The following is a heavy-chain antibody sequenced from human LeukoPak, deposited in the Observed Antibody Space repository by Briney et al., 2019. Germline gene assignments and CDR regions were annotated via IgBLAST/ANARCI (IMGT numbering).Heavy chain of an antibody. Sequence: ASVKVSCKASGYTFTSYGISWVRQAPGQGLEWMGWISAYNGNTNYAQKLQGRVTMTIDTSTSTAYMELRSLRSDDTAVYYCAREDFYDFWSGYKGYWFDPWGQGTLVTVSS. CDR3: AREDFYDFWSGYKGYWFDP. CDR2: ISAYNGNT. CDR1: GYTFTSYG. D-gene: IGHD3-3*01. J-gene: IGHJ5*02. V-gene: IGHV1-18*01.